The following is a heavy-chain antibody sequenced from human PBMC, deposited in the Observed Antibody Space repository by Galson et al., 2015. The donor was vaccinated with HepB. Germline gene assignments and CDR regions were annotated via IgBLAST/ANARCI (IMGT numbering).Heavy chain of an antibody. CDR2: IVVGSGNT. J-gene: IGHJ2*01. D-gene: IGHD1-14*01. CDR3: AAVIPRGSNKPAGLYWYFDL. CDR1: GFTFTGSA. Sequence: SCKASGFTFTGSAVQWVRQARGQRLEWIGWIVVGSGNTNYAQKFQERVTITRDMSTSTAYMELSSLRSEDTAVYYCAAVIPRGSNKPAGLYWYFDLWGRGTLVTVSS. V-gene: IGHV1-58*01.